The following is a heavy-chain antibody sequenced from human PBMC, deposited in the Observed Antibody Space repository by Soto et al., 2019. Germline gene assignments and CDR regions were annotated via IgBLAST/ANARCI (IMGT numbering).Heavy chain of an antibody. V-gene: IGHV1-69*06. Sequence: SVKVSCKASGGTFSSYAISWVRQAPGQGLEWMGGIIPIFGTANYAQKFQGRVTITADKSTSTAYMELSSLRSEDAAVYYCARDLRATVTPYYFDYWGQGTLVTVS. CDR2: IIPIFGTA. CDR3: ARDLRATVTPYYFDY. J-gene: IGHJ4*02. CDR1: GGTFSSYA. D-gene: IGHD4-17*01.